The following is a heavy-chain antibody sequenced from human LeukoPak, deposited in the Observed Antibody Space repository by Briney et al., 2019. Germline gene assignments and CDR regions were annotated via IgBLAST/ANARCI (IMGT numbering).Heavy chain of an antibody. CDR3: VRDWGYDSSGYWQKYFDT. Sequence: GGSLRLSCAASGFTFSSYWMSWVRQAPGKGLEWVANIKQDGSEKRYVDSVKGRFTVSRDNAKNSLYLQMSSLRAEDTAVYYCVRDWGYDSSGYWQKYFDTWGQGTLVTVSS. CDR2: IKQDGSEK. D-gene: IGHD3-22*01. CDR1: GFTFSSYW. J-gene: IGHJ4*02. V-gene: IGHV3-7*01.